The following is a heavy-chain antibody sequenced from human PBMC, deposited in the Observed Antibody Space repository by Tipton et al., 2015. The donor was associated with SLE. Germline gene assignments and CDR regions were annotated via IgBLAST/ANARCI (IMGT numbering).Heavy chain of an antibody. CDR3: ARLACSSTRCSEAYYDVDV. V-gene: IGHV1-18*01. CDR2: ITAHNGDT. J-gene: IGHJ6*02. D-gene: IGHD2-2*01. Sequence: QSGAEVKKPGASVKVSCKASGYSFSSYGVTWVRQAPGQGLEWMAWITAHNGDTNYAQKVQDRVSVTTDTSTSTAYMELRSLRSDDTAVYYCARLACSSTRCSEAYYDVDVWGRGTTVTVSS. CDR1: GYSFSSYG.